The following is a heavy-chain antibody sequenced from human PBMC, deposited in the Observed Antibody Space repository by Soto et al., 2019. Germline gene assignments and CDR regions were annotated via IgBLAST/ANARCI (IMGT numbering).Heavy chain of an antibody. CDR3: TTGLSNGYYNFDY. V-gene: IGHV3-15*07. CDR2: IKSKADGGTT. J-gene: IGHJ4*02. D-gene: IGHD3-22*01. CDR1: GLTFTNAW. Sequence: GGSLRLSCAASGLTFTNAWINWVRQAPGEGLEWVGRIKSKADGGTTDYAAPVKGRITISRDHSKDTLYLQMNSLKTEDTAVYYCTTGLSNGYYNFDYWGQGTPVTVSS.